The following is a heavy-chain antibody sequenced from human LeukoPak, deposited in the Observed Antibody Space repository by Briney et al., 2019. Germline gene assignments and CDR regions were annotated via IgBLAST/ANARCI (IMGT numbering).Heavy chain of an antibody. Sequence: ASVKVSCKASGGTFSSYAISWVRQAPGQGLEWMGGIIPIFGTANYAQKFQGRVTITADESTSTAYMELSSLRSEDTAVYYCARTIPPRGFDYWAREPWSPSPQ. CDR2: IIPIFGTA. CDR1: GGTFSSYA. J-gene: IGHJ4*02. CDR3: ARTIPPRGFDY. V-gene: IGHV1-69*13. D-gene: IGHD2-21*01.